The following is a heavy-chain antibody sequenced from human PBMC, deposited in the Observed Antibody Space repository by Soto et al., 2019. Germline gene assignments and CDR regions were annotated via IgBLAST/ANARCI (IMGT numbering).Heavy chain of an antibody. CDR3: ASGMYYDILPGYPTRRENDY. Sequence: EVQLVESGGGLVKPGGSLSLSCAASEFPFSSYSMNWVRQAQGKGLEWVSSISSSSSYIYYADSVKGRFTISRDNAKNSLYLQMNSLRAEETAVYYCASGMYYDILPGYPTRRENDYWGQGTLVTVSS. J-gene: IGHJ4*02. CDR2: ISSSSSYI. D-gene: IGHD3-9*01. CDR1: EFPFSSYS. V-gene: IGHV3-21*01.